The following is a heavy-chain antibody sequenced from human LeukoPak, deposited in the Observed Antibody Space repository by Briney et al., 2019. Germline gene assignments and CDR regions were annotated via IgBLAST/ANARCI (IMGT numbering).Heavy chain of an antibody. CDR2: INHSGST. D-gene: IGHD2-15*01. CDR1: GGSFSGYY. CDR3: ARVKLVYYYHYGMDV. Sequence: SETLSLTCAVYGGSFSGYYWSWIRQPPGKGLEWIGEINHSGSTNYNPSLKSRVTISVDTSRNQFSLKLSSVTAADTAVYYCARVKLVYYYHYGMDVWGKGTTVTVSS. J-gene: IGHJ6*04. V-gene: IGHV4-34*01.